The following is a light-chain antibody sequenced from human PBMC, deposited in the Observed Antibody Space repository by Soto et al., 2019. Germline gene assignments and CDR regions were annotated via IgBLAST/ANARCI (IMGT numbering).Light chain of an antibody. J-gene: IGKJ1*01. CDR3: LLDYNYLWM. Sequence: AIQMTQSPSSLSASVGDTVTIACRASQGIRNALGWYQQKPGKAPKLLIYAASTLQSGVPSRFSGSGSGTDFTLTISSLQPEDVATYYCLLDYNYLWMLGQGTKVDIK. CDR1: QGIRNA. V-gene: IGKV1-6*01. CDR2: AAS.